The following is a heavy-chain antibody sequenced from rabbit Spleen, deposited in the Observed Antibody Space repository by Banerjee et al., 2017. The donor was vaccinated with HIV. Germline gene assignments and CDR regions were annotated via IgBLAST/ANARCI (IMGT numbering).Heavy chain of an antibody. CDR2: IYSGSGST. J-gene: IGHJ4*01. V-gene: IGHV1S43*01. CDR3: ARDRSYATLSQYYFHL. D-gene: IGHD6-1*01. Sequence: QSLEESGGGLVQPGGSLTLSCKASGFDFSSHYYICWVRQAPGKGLELIGCIYSGSGSTYYATWVNGRFTISRSTSLNTVDLKMTSLTGADTATYFCARDRSYATLSQYYFHLWGQGTLVTVS. CDR1: GFDFSSHYY.